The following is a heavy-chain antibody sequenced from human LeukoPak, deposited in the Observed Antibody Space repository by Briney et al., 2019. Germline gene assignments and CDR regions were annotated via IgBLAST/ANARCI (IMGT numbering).Heavy chain of an antibody. CDR2: IIPIFGTA. Sequence: GASVKVSCKASGGTFSSYAISWVRQAPGQGLEWMGGIIPIFGTANYAQKFQGRVTITADESTSTAYMELSSLRSEDTAVYYCARVRVEVVVTATNVLGQDLYYMDVWGKGTTVTISS. J-gene: IGHJ6*03. V-gene: IGHV1-69*13. CDR3: ARVRVEVVVTATNVLGQDLYYMDV. D-gene: IGHD2-15*01. CDR1: GGTFSSYA.